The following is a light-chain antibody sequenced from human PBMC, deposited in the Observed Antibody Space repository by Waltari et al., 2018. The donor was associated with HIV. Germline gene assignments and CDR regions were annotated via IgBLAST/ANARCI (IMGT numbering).Light chain of an antibody. CDR2: SNN. V-gene: IGLV1-44*01. Sequence: QSVLTQPPSASETPGQRVAISCSGSSSDIGSNAVNWYQQLPGTAPKLPSYSNNQRPPGVPDRFPGPKSGTSASLASSGLQAEDEADYYCAAWDDSLNGPHVVFGGGTKLTVL. CDR1: SSDIGSNA. J-gene: IGLJ2*01. CDR3: AAWDDSLNGPHVV.